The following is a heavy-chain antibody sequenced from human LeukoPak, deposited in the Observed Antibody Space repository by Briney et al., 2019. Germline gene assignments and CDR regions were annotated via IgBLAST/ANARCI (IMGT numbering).Heavy chain of an antibody. Sequence: GGSLRLSCAASGFTFSSYGMHWVRQASGKGLEWVAVISYDGSNKYYADSVKGRFTISRDNSKNTLYLQMNSLRAEDTAVYYCAKDRYSSSWPPLDPWGQGTLVTVSS. CDR1: GFTFSSYG. J-gene: IGHJ5*02. D-gene: IGHD6-13*01. CDR3: AKDRYSSSWPPLDP. CDR2: ISYDGSNK. V-gene: IGHV3-30*18.